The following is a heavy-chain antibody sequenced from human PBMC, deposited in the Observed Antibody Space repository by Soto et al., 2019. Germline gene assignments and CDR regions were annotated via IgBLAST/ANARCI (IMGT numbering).Heavy chain of an antibody. CDR3: ARSRRYCSSTSCTYYYYGMDV. Sequence: GESLKISCKGSGYSFTSYWISWVRQMPGKGLEWMGRIDPSDSYTNYSPSFQGHVTISADKSISTAYLQWSSLKASDTAMYYCARSRRYCSSTSCTYYYYGMDVWGQGTTVTVS. CDR2: IDPSDSYT. CDR1: GYSFTSYW. V-gene: IGHV5-10-1*01. J-gene: IGHJ6*02. D-gene: IGHD2-2*01.